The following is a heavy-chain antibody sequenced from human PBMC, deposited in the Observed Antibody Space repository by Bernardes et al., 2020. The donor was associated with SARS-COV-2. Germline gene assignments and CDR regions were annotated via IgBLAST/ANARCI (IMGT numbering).Heavy chain of an antibody. CDR3: ARVNQIVSTGGGLDI. D-gene: IGHD2-8*02. Sequence: GGSLRLSSAASGFTFSSYSIPLVRPAPGRGVGWVAGISYDADNKYVADSVKGRFTISRDNSKNTLYLQVNSLRVEDTAIYYCARVNQIVSTGGGLDIWGQGTMVTVSS. CDR2: ISYDADNK. J-gene: IGHJ3*02. CDR1: GFTFSSYS. V-gene: IGHV3-30-3*01.